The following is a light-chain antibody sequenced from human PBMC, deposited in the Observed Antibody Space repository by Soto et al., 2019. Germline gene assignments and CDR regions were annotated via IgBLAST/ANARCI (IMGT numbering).Light chain of an antibody. CDR1: QSLSDY. CDR2: GAS. Sequence: DIQMTQSPSSLSADVGDRVTITCRASQSLSDYLNWYQQKPGKAPNLLIHGASTLQSGVPSRFSGGGSGTEFTLTISSLQPEDFVTYYCQQSYDVRPSFGGGTKV. V-gene: IGKV1-39*01. CDR3: QQSYDVRPS. J-gene: IGKJ4*01.